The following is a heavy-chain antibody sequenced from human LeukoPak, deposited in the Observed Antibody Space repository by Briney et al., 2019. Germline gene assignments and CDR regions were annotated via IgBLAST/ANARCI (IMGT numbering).Heavy chain of an antibody. CDR1: GGSLSSYY. CDR3: ARGLKYSGTYGWFDP. Sequence: SETLSLTCTVSGGSLSSYYWSWIRQPPGKGLEWIGYIYYSGNTYYNPSLKSRVTISVDTSKNQFSLKLSSVTAADTAVYYCARGLKYSGTYGWFDPWGQGTPVTVSS. D-gene: IGHD1-26*01. V-gene: IGHV4-59*12. J-gene: IGHJ5*02. CDR2: IYYSGNT.